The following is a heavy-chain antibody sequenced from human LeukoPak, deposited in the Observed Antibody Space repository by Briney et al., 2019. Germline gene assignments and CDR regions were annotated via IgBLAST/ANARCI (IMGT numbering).Heavy chain of an antibody. J-gene: IGHJ3*02. Sequence: GGSLRLSCAASGFTFSIYAMNWVRQAPGKGLEWVSGISDSGGSTYYADSVKGRFTISRDNAKNLLFLQMNGLRAEDTAAYYCARGRSITLLRGVAMSDGFDIWGQGAMVAVSS. CDR1: GFTFSIYA. CDR3: ARGRSITLLRGVAMSDGFDI. V-gene: IGHV3-23*01. CDR2: ISDSGGST. D-gene: IGHD3-10*01.